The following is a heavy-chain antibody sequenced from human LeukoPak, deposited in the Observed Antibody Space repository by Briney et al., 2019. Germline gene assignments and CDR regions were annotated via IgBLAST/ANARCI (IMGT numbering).Heavy chain of an antibody. V-gene: IGHV4-61*02. Sequence: SQTLSLTCTVSGGSISSGSYYWSWIRPPAGKGLEWIGRIYTSGSTNYNPSLKNGVTISVDTSKNPFSLKLSSVTAADTAVYYCARGITMKGDWFDPWGQGTLVTVSS. D-gene: IGHD3-22*01. CDR2: IYTSGST. J-gene: IGHJ5*02. CDR1: GGSISSGSYY. CDR3: ARGITMKGDWFDP.